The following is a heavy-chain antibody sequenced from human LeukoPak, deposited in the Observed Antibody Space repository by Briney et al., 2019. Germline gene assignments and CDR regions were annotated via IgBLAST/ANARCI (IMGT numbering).Heavy chain of an antibody. V-gene: IGHV1-69*01. CDR1: GGTFSSYA. CDR3: ARAGRLVGARLVDY. D-gene: IGHD1-26*01. Sequence: RASVKVSCEASGGTFSSYAISWVRQAPGQGLEWMGGIIPIFGTANYAQKFQGRATITADESTSTAYMELSSLRSEDTAVYYCARAGRLVGARLVDYWGQGTLVTVSS. CDR2: IIPIFGTA. J-gene: IGHJ4*02.